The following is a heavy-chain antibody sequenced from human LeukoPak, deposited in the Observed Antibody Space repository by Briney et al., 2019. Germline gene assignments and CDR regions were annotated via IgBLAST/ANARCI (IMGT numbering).Heavy chain of an antibody. D-gene: IGHD6-19*01. V-gene: IGHV4-59*01. Sequence: PSETLSLTCTVSGGSISSYYWSWIRQPPGKGLEWIGYIYYSGSTNYNPSLKSRVTISVDTSKNQFSLKLSSVTAADTAVYYCARARIAVAGRADAFDIWGQGIMVTVSS. CDR3: ARARIAVAGRADAFDI. CDR1: GGSISSYY. CDR2: IYYSGST. J-gene: IGHJ3*02.